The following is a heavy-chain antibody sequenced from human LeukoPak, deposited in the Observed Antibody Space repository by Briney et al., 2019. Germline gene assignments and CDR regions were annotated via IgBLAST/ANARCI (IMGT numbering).Heavy chain of an antibody. CDR1: GYTFTDYY. V-gene: IGHV1-2*02. J-gene: IGHJ4*02. CDR2: INPNAGGT. D-gene: IGHD3-16*01. Sequence: ASVKVSCKAFGYTFTDYYMHWVRQAPGQGLEWMGWINPNAGGTDYAQKFQGRVTMTRDTSISTAYMELSRLRSDGTAVYYCVPGSSVGQGSQSYYDKSTYFDYWGQGTLVTVSS. CDR3: VPGSSVGQGSQSYYDKSTYFDY.